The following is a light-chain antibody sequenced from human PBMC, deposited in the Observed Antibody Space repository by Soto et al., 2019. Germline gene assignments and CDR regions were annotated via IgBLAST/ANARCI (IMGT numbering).Light chain of an antibody. J-gene: IGKJ4*01. Sequence: IQMTQNPSTLSASVGDRVTITCRASQSINSWLAWYQQKPGKAPKLLIYKASSLESGVPSRFSGSGSGTEFTLTISSLQSDDFATYYCQQYNTYVTFGGRSMADVK. V-gene: IGKV1-5*03. CDR3: QQYNTYVT. CDR1: QSINSW. CDR2: KAS.